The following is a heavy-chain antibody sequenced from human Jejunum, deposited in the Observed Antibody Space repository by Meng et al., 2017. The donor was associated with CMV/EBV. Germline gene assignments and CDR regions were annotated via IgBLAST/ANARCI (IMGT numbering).Heavy chain of an antibody. CDR1: GYTFTARY. J-gene: IGHJ4*02. CDR3: AKIPDKNPAY. V-gene: IGHV1-2*02. D-gene: IGHD2-2*01. Sequence: QVHLVQSGAEVKKPGASVKVSCTASGYTFTARYLHWVRQAPGQGLEWMGCITNSGGTNYAQRFQGRVTMTRDTSISTAYMELNSLTSDDTAMYYCAKIPDKNPAYWGQGTLVTVSS. CDR2: ITNSGGT.